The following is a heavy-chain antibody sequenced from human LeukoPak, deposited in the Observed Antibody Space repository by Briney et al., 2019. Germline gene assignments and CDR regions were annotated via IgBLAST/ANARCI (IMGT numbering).Heavy chain of an antibody. D-gene: IGHD3-10*01. CDR1: GFTFSSYN. CDR3: ARDSGDGSGTYYPYGMDV. CDR2: ISRSSVYI. J-gene: IGHJ6*02. V-gene: IGHV3-21*01. Sequence: GGSLRLSCAASGFTFSSYNMNWVRQAPGKGLEWVSSISRSSVYIYYADSVKGRFTISRDNAENSLSLQMNSLRAEDTAVYYCARDSGDGSGTYYPYGMDVWGQGTTVTVSS.